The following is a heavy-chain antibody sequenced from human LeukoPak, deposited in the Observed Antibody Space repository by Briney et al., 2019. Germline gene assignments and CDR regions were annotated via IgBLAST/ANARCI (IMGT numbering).Heavy chain of an antibody. V-gene: IGHV4-59*01. Sequence: PSETLSLTCTVSGGSISSYYWSWIRQPPGKGLEWIGYIYYSGSTNYNPSLKSRVTISVDTSKNQFSLKLSSVTAADTAVYYCATTTVTTHYYYMDVWGKGTTVTVSS. D-gene: IGHD4-17*01. CDR2: IYYSGST. CDR3: ATTTVTTHYYYMDV. CDR1: GGSISSYY. J-gene: IGHJ6*03.